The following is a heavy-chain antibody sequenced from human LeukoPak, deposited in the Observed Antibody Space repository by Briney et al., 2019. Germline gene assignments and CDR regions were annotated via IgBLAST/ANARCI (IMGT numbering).Heavy chain of an antibody. D-gene: IGHD3-9*01. Sequence: GGSLRLSCAASGFTFDDYAMHWVRQAPGKGLEWVSGISWDSDSIGYADSVKGRFTISRDNAKNSLYLQMNSLRAEDTALYYCAKDNGYDILTGYYDYWGQGTLVTVSS. V-gene: IGHV3-9*01. J-gene: IGHJ4*02. CDR2: ISWDSDSI. CDR3: AKDNGYDILTGYYDY. CDR1: GFTFDDYA.